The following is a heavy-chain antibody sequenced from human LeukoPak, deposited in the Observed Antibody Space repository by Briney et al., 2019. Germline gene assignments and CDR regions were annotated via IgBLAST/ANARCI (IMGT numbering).Heavy chain of an antibody. CDR1: GFTFSSYA. CDR3: ARDATSRDSSWSYYFDY. CDR2: ISYDGSNK. D-gene: IGHD6-13*01. V-gene: IGHV3-30-3*01. Sequence: PGGSLRLSCAASGFTFSSYAMHWVRQAPGKGLEWVAVISYDGSNKYYADSVKGRFTISRDNSKNTLYLQTNSLRAEDTAVYYCARDATSRDSSWSYYFDYWGQGTLVTVSS. J-gene: IGHJ4*02.